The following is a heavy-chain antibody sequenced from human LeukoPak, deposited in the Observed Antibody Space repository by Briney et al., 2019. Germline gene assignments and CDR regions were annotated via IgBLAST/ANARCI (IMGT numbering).Heavy chain of an antibody. V-gene: IGHV3-23*01. CDR2: ISASGGTT. Sequence: GGSLRLSSAASGFTFSTYAMTWVRQAPGKGLDWVSGISASGGTTYYADSVKGRFTISRDNSKNTLYLQMNSLRAEDTAVYYCAKRPRDSSGYYLGAFDMWGQGTMVTVSS. CDR1: GFTFSTYA. D-gene: IGHD3-22*01. CDR3: AKRPRDSSGYYLGAFDM. J-gene: IGHJ3*02.